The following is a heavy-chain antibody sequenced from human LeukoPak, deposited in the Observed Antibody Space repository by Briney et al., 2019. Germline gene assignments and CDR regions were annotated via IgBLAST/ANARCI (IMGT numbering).Heavy chain of an antibody. CDR2: ISHDGTNS. J-gene: IGHJ4*02. CDR3: ARGHWTLGFDSTRWYWIDY. D-gene: IGHD6-13*01. V-gene: IGHV3-30*14. CDR1: GFTFSSYP. Sequence: GGALRLSCGASGFTFSSYPIHWVHQAPGKGLEWVTVISHDGTNSYYADSVKGRFTSSRDNSQNTVYLQMNSLRGDDTAVYYCARGHWTLGFDSTRWYWIDYWGQGTLVAVSS.